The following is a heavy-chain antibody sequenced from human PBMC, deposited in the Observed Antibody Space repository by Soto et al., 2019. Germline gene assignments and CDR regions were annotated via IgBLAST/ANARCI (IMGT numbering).Heavy chain of an antibody. J-gene: IGHJ5*02. D-gene: IGHD2-2*01. CDR3: ARDTGYCSRTSCYLSHWFDP. Sequence: GRSLRLSCAASGFTFSSYGIHWVRQAPGKGLEWVAVIWYDGSNKYYADSVKGRFTISRDNSKNTLYLQINSLRAEDTAVYYCARDTGYCSRTSCYLSHWFDPCGQGTLVTVSS. CDR1: GFTFSSYG. V-gene: IGHV3-33*01. CDR2: IWYDGSNK.